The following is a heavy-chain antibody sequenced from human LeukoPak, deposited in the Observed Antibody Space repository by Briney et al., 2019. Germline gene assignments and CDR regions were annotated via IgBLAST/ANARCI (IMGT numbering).Heavy chain of an antibody. V-gene: IGHV3-21*01. D-gene: IGHD3-9*01. CDR1: GFTFSSYS. Sequence: GGSLRLSCAASGFTFSSYSMNWVRQAPGKGLEWVSSIRSSSSYIYYADSVKGRFTISRDNAKNSLYLQMNSLRAEDTAVYYCARVSYDILTGYSYIDYWGQGTLVTVSS. CDR3: ARVSYDILTGYSYIDY. CDR2: IRSSSSYI. J-gene: IGHJ4*02.